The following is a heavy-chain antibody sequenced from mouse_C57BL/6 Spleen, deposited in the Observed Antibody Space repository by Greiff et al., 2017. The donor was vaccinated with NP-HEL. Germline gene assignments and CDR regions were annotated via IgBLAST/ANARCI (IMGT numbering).Heavy chain of an antibody. CDR2: IDPETGGT. D-gene: IGHD1-1*01. CDR3: TSITTVVATGGFDYAMDY. CDR1: GYTFTDYE. J-gene: IGHJ4*01. V-gene: IGHV1-15*01. Sequence: QVQLQQSGAELVRPGASVTLSCKASGYTFTDYEMHWVKQTPVHGLEWIGAIDPETGGTAYNQKFKGKAILTADKSSSTAYMELRSLTSEDSAVYYCTSITTVVATGGFDYAMDYWGQGTSVTVSS.